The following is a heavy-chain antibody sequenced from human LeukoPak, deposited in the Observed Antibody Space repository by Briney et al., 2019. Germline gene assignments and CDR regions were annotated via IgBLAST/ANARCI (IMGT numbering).Heavy chain of an antibody. CDR3: ARYGRRGLLDAFDI. J-gene: IGHJ3*02. CDR1: GGSITSSSYY. CDR2: IYYSGST. V-gene: IGHV4-39*01. D-gene: IGHD2-15*01. Sequence: NTSETLSLTCTVSGGSITSSSYYWGWIRQPPGEGLEWIGSIYYSGSTYYNTSLKSRVTISVDTSKNQFSLRLNSVTAADTAVYYCARYGRRGLLDAFDIWGQGTMVTVSS.